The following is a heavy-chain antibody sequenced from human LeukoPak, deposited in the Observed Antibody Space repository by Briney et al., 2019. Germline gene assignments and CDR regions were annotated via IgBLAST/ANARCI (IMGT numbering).Heavy chain of an antibody. V-gene: IGHV3-7*04. D-gene: IGHD3-22*01. CDR2: IKQDGSEK. Sequence: GGSLRLSCVASGFTFSSRDWMTWVRQAPGKGLEWVANIKQDGSEKNYVDSVKGRFTISRDNAKNSLYLQMNSLRAEDTAVYFCARGSGYYPHDAFDIWGQGTMVTVSS. CDR1: GFTFSSRDW. J-gene: IGHJ3*02. CDR3: ARGSGYYPHDAFDI.